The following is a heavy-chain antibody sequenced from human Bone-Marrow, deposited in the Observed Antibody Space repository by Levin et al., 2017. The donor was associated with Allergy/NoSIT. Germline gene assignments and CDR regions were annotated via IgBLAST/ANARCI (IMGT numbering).Heavy chain of an antibody. CDR3: ARECGGGCTAGPSDILDH. CDR2: MHHGGNH. V-gene: IGHV4-4*02. J-gene: IGHJ4*02. CDR1: GGSISGSNW. Sequence: SETLSLTCAVSGGSISGSNWWSWVRQPPGKGLEWIGEMHHGGNHNYNPSFKTRVTMSVDMSKNQFSLKLDSVTAADTAVYYCARECGGGCTAGPSDILDHWGQGILVTVSP. D-gene: IGHD2-21*02.